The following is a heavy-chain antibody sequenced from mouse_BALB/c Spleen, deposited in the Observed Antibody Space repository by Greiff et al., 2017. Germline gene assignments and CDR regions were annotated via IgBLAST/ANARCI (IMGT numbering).Heavy chain of an antibody. CDR2: ISSGGST. J-gene: IGHJ3*01. CDR1: GFTFSSYA. CDR3: ARGSYDYHGGFAY. Sequence: EVQGVESGGGLVKPGGSLKLSCAASGFTFSSYAMSWVRQTPEKRLEWVASISSGGSTYYPDSVKGRFTISRDNARNILYLQMSSLRSEDTAMYYCARGSYDYHGGFAYWGQGTLVTVSA. D-gene: IGHD2-4*01. V-gene: IGHV5-6-5*01.